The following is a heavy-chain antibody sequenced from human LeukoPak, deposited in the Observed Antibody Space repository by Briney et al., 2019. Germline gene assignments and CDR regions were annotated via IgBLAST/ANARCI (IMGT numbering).Heavy chain of an antibody. D-gene: IGHD6-19*01. CDR1: GYTFTSYG. J-gene: IGHJ4*02. Sequence: GASVKVSCKASGYTFTSYGISWVRQAPGQGLEWMGWISAYNGNTNYAQKLQGRVTMTTDTSTSTAYKELRSLGSDDTAVYYCARDKSSGFPGPTEKQQCDYWGQGTLVTVSS. V-gene: IGHV1-18*01. CDR2: ISAYNGNT. CDR3: ARDKSSGFPGPTEKQQCDY.